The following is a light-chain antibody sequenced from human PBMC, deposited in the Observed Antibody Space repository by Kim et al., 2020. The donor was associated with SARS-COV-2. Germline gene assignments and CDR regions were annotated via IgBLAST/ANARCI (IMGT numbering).Light chain of an antibody. Sequence: LSASIGDRVTITCRASQSVSNSLVWYQQKPGKAPKLLIYKASNLQRGVPSRFSGSGSGTDFTLTISSLQPDDFATYYCQAHSGAPTFGPGTKLEI. J-gene: IGKJ2*01. CDR2: KAS. V-gene: IGKV1-5*03. CDR3: QAHSGAPT. CDR1: QSVSNS.